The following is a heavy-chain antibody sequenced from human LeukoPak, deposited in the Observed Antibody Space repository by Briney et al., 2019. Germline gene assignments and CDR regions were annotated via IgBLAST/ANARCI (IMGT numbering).Heavy chain of an antibody. V-gene: IGHV1-69*01. CDR3: AGTVVRGVIYPSKWFDP. CDR2: IIPIFGTA. J-gene: IGHJ5*02. CDR1: GGTFSSYA. D-gene: IGHD3-10*01. Sequence: GSSVKVSCKASGGTFSSYAISWVRQAPGQGLEWMGGIIPIFGTANYAQKFQGRVTITADESTSTAYMELSSLRSEDTAVYYCAGTVVRGVIYPSKWFDPWGQGTLVTVSS.